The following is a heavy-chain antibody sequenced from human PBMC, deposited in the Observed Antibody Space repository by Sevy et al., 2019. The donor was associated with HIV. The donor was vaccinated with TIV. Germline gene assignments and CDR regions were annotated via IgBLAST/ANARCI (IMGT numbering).Heavy chain of an antibody. CDR3: AKGHLLLVVPAASDY. J-gene: IGHJ4*02. V-gene: IGHV3-23*01. Sequence: GGSLRLSCAASGFTFSSYAMSWVRQAPGKGLEWVSAISGSGGSTYYADSVKGRFTISRDNSKNTLYLQMNSLGAEDTAVYYCAKGHLLLVVPAASDYWGQGTLVTVSS. D-gene: IGHD2-2*01. CDR1: GFTFSSYA. CDR2: ISGSGGST.